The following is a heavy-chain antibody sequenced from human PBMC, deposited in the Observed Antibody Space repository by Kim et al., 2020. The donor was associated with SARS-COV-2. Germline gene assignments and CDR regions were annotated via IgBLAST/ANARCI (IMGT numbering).Heavy chain of an antibody. CDR3: ARDTPYYYGSGSDWYFDL. D-gene: IGHD3-10*01. V-gene: IGHV1-69*04. CDR2: IIPILGIA. J-gene: IGHJ2*01. CDR1: GGTFSSYA. Sequence: SVKVSCKASGGTFSSYAISWVRQAPGQGLEWMGRIIPILGIANYAQKFQGRVTITADKSTSTAYMELSSLRSEDTAVYYCARDTPYYYGSGSDWYFDLW.